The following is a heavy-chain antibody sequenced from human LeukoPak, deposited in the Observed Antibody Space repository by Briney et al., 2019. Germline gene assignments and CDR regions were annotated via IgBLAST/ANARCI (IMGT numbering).Heavy chain of an antibody. CDR3: ARHDGSYYTYNFDY. Sequence: PSETPSLTCTVSGGSIRSSSYYWGWIRQPPGKGLEWIGSVYYSGSTNYRPSLRSRVTIAVDTSKNQFSLKLSSVTATDTAVYYCARHDGSYYTYNFDYWGQGTLVTVSS. V-gene: IGHV4-39*01. CDR2: VYYSGST. CDR1: GGSIRSSSYY. D-gene: IGHD3-22*01. J-gene: IGHJ4*02.